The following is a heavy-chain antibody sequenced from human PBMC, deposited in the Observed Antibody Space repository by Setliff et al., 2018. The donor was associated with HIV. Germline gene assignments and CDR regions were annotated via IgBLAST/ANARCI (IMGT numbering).Heavy chain of an antibody. CDR1: GGTFSSYA. V-gene: IGHV1-69*13. D-gene: IGHD5-12*01. Sequence: GASVKVSCKASGGTFSSYAISWVRQAPGQGLEWMGGIIPIFGTANYAQKFQGRVAITADESTSTAYMELSSLRSEDTAAYYCARYGYSGYDFYYWGQGTLVTVSS. CDR3: ARYGYSGYDFYY. J-gene: IGHJ4*02. CDR2: IIPIFGTA.